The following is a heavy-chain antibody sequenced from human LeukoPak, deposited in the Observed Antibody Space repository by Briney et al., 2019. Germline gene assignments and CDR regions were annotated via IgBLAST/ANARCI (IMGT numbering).Heavy chain of an antibody. Sequence: GGSLRLSCAASGLTFSDYYMSWIRQAPGKGLEWVSYISSSSSYTNYADSVKGRFTISRDNAKNSLYLQMNSLRAEDTAVYYCAKDLIVGATSWGQGTLVTVSS. CDR1: GLTFSDYY. CDR2: ISSSSSYT. D-gene: IGHD1-26*01. V-gene: IGHV3-11*05. J-gene: IGHJ4*02. CDR3: AKDLIVGATS.